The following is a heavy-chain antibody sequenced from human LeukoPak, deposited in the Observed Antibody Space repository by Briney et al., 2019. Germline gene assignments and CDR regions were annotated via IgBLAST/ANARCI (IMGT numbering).Heavy chain of an antibody. D-gene: IGHD3-10*01. CDR1: GFTFSSYS. Sequence: GGSLRLSCAGAGFTFSSYSMNWVRQAPGKGLEWVSSISSSGTYIYYADSVKGRFTISRDDAKNSLSLQMNSLRAEDTAVYYCARSGIKMVRGVIIKSPYHMDVWGKGTTVTVSS. CDR2: ISSSGTYI. J-gene: IGHJ6*03. V-gene: IGHV3-21*01. CDR3: ARSGIKMVRGVIIKSPYHMDV.